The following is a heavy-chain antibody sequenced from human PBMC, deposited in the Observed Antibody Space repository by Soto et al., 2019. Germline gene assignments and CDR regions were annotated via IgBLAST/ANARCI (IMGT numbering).Heavy chain of an antibody. Sequence: EVQLVESGGGLVQPGGSLTLSCAASGFTFSSYWMHWVRQSPGEGLVWVSRIHSDGGTTRYADSVKGRFTISRDNAKNTLYLQMNSLRGEDTAVYYCARAPENDEYFFVYWGQGARVTVSS. CDR2: IHSDGGTT. V-gene: IGHV3-74*01. CDR3: ARAPENDEYFFVY. J-gene: IGHJ4*02. CDR1: GFTFSSYW.